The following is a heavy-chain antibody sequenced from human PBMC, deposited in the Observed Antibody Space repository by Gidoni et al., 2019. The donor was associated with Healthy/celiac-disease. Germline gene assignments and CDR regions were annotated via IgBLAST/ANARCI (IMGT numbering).Heavy chain of an antibody. D-gene: IGHD6-13*01. J-gene: IGHJ6*03. CDR2: TYYRSMWYN. Sequence: HVHLQQSGPGLGQHSPTLSLTCAISGDIVSSNSAAWNRIWQSPSRGLERLGRTYYRSMWYNDYAVSVQSRITINPDTSKNQFSLQLNSVTPEDTAVYYCARDDPRGYSSSWYPYDYYMDVWGKGTTVTVSS. V-gene: IGHV6-1*01. CDR3: ARDDPRGYSSSWYPYDYYMDV. CDR1: GDIVSSNSAA.